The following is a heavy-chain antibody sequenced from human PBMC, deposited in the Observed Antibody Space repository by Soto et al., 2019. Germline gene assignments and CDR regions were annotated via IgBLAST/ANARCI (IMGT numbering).Heavy chain of an antibody. CDR3: AKGQGTDYYGMDV. Sequence: GGSLRTSCAAIGFTFSSSSLHWVRQAPGKVLEWVAVISYDGSNKYYADSVKGRLTISRDNSKNTLYLQMNSLRAEDTAVYYCAKGQGTDYYGMDVWGQGTTVTVSS. V-gene: IGHV3-30*18. CDR2: ISYDGSNK. CDR1: GFTFSSSS. D-gene: IGHD1-1*01. J-gene: IGHJ6*02.